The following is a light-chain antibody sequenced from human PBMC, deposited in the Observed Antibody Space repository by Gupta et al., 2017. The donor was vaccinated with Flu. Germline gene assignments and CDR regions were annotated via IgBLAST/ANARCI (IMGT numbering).Light chain of an antibody. CDR1: Y. Sequence: YVSWYQQHPGKAPKLMIYDVSSRPSGVSNRFSGSKSGNTASLTISGLQAEDEADYYCISYTSIPSYVFVTGTKVTVL. J-gene: IGLJ1*01. CDR3: ISYTSIPSYV. CDR2: DVS. V-gene: IGLV2-14*04.